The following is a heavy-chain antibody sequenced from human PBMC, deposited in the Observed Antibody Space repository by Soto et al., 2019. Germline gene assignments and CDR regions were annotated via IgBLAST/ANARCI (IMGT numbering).Heavy chain of an antibody. J-gene: IGHJ3*02. CDR1: GYTFTSYY. CDR2: VTPPGDYT. CDR3: TRRPTSSGHPGLYAFDI. D-gene: IGHD3-22*01. V-gene: IGHV1-46*01. Sequence: QVQLVQSGAEVKKPGASVKVSCKASGYTFTSYYMHWVRQAPGQGLEWMGIVTPPGDYTAYAQKFQGRVTMNRETSATKVYMALSSLTSEDTSVYYCTRRPTSSGHPGLYAFDIWGQGTIVTVSS.